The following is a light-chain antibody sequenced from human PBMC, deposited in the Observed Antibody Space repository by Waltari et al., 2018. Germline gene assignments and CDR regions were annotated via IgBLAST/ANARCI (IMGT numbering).Light chain of an antibody. V-gene: IGKV1-5*03. CDR3: QQYNSYPYT. CDR1: QSSSSW. Sequence: DIQMTQSPSTLSASVGDRVTITCRASQSSSSWLAWYQQKPGKAPKLLIYKASSLESGVPSSFSGSGSGTEFTLTISSLQPDDFATYYCQQYNSYPYTFGQGTKLEIK. CDR2: KAS. J-gene: IGKJ2*01.